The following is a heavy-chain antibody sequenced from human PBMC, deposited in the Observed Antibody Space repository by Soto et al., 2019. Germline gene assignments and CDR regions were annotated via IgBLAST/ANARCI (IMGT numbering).Heavy chain of an antibody. D-gene: IGHD3-22*01. CDR3: AREAYYYDSSGYNYAVYYFDY. V-gene: IGHV1-2*02. CDR2: INPNSGGT. CDR1: GYTFTGYY. J-gene: IGHJ4*02. Sequence: ASVKVSCKASGYTFTGYYMHWVRQAPGQGFEWMGWINPNSGGTNYAQKFQGRVTMTRDTSISTAYMELSRLRSDGTAVYYCAREAYYYDSSGYNYAVYYFDYWGQGTLVTVSS.